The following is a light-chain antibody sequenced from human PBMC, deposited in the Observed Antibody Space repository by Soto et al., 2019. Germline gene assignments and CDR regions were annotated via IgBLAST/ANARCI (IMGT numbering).Light chain of an antibody. V-gene: IGKV3-11*01. J-gene: IGKJ1*01. CDR2: DAS. CDR1: QSVSRY. Sequence: EIVLTQSPATLSLSPGERATLSCRASQSVSRYLAWYQQKPGQAPRLLIYDASDRAPGIPDRFSGSGSGTDFTLTISSLEPEDCAVYYCQQRSDWPPWTFGQGTKVEI. CDR3: QQRSDWPPWT.